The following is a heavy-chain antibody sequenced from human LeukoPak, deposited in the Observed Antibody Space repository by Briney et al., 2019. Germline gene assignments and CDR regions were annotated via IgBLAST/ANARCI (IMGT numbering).Heavy chain of an antibody. J-gene: IGHJ4*02. CDR2: IYHSGST. Sequence: TSETLSLTCAVSGGSISSSNWWSWVRQPPGKGLEWIGEIYHSGSTNYNPSLKSRVTISVDKSKNHFSLKLSSVTAADTAVYYCARRVHYYDTSGYSYYFDYWGQGTLVTVSS. D-gene: IGHD3-22*01. CDR1: GGSISSSNW. CDR3: ARRVHYYDTSGYSYYFDY. V-gene: IGHV4-4*02.